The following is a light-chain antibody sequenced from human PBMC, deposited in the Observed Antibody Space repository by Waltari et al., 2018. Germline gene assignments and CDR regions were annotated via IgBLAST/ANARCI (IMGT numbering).Light chain of an antibody. CDR3: QQYNNWRT. J-gene: IGKJ2*01. CDR1: QGISRN. CDR2: GAS. V-gene: IGKV3-15*01. Sequence: EVLMTQSPATLSVSPGERATLSCRASQGISRNLAWYQQKPGQAPRLLIYGASTRATGIPARFSGSGSGTEFTLTISSLQSEDFAVYYCQQYNNWRTFGQGTKLEIK.